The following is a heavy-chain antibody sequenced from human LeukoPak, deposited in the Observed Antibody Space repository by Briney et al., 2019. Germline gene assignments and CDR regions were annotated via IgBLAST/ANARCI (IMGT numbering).Heavy chain of an antibody. CDR2: INSDGSST. CDR1: VFTFSSYW. V-gene: IGHV3-74*03. J-gene: IGHJ4*02. D-gene: IGHD6-25*01. CDR3: TRSLSGYDYSPDY. Sequence: PGGSLRLSCAASVFTFSSYWMHWVRQAPGKGLVWVSRINSDGSSTAYADSVKGRFTISRDNAKNTLYLQMNSLRAEGTAVYYCTRSLSGYDYSPDYWGQGTLVTVSS.